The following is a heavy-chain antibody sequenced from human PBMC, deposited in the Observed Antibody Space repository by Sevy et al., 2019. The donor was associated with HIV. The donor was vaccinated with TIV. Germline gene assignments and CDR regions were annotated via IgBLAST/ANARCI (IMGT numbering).Heavy chain of an antibody. CDR2: IYWDDDK. V-gene: IGHV2-5*02. D-gene: IGHD3-10*01. CDR3: AHCLDYYGSGDPLFFDY. CDR1: GFSLSTSGVG. Sequence: SGPTLVKPTQTLTLTCTFSGFSLSTSGVGVGWIRQPPGKALEWLALIYWDDDKRYSPSLKSRLTITKDTSKNQVVLTMTNMDPVDTATYYCAHCLDYYGSGDPLFFDYWGQGTLVTVSS. J-gene: IGHJ4*02.